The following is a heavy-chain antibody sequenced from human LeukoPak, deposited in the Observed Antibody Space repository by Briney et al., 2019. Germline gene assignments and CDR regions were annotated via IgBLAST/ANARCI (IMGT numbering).Heavy chain of an antibody. Sequence: ASVKVSCKTSGYTFTDFGITWVRQAPGQGLEWVGWINTKTGQINLARKLQGRVTMTTDTSTRTAYMELRSLRSDDTAVYFCARAISYDVSYWGPGTLFTVSS. CDR3: ARAISYDVSY. CDR2: INTKTGQI. CDR1: GYTFTDFG. J-gene: IGHJ4*02. V-gene: IGHV1-18*01. D-gene: IGHD3/OR15-3a*01.